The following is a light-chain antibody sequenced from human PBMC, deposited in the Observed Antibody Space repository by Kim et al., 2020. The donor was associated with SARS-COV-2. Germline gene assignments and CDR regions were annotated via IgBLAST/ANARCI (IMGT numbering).Light chain of an antibody. Sequence: ASTGDRVAITCRASQGVNTYLAWYQQKSGKAPKLLIFGVSTLQSAVPSRFSGSGSGTDFALTINSLQTEDCASYYCQQYYSYPLAFGGETKVDIK. CDR2: GVS. V-gene: IGKV1-8*01. J-gene: IGKJ4*01. CDR3: QQYYSYPLA. CDR1: QGVNTY.